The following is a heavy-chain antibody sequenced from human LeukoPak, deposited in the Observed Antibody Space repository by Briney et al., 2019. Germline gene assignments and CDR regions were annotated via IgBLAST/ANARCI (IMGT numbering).Heavy chain of an antibody. CDR2: ISDSGGST. J-gene: IGHJ4*02. Sequence: PGGSLRLSCAASGFTFSSYAMSWVRQAPGKGPEWVTAISDSGGSTYYADSVKGRFTISRDNSKNTLYLHVNSLRAEDTAVYYCAKHFGSGTYYNFLDYWGQGTLVTVSS. CDR1: GFTFSSYA. V-gene: IGHV3-23*01. CDR3: AKHFGSGTYYNFLDY. D-gene: IGHD3-10*01.